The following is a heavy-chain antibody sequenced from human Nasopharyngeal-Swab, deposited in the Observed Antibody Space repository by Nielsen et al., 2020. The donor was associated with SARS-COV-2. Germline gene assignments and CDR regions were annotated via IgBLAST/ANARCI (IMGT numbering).Heavy chain of an antibody. J-gene: IGHJ6*02. CDR3: AKDGYYYDSSGYGMDV. CDR2: IYSGGSST. V-gene: IGHV3-23*03. Sequence: APGQGLEWVSVIYSGGSSTYYADSVKGRFTISRDNSKNTLYLQMNSLRAEDTAVYYCAKDGYYYDSSGYGMDVWGQGTTVTVSS. D-gene: IGHD3-22*01.